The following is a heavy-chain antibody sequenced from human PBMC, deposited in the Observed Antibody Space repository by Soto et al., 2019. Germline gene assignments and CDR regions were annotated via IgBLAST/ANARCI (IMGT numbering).Heavy chain of an antibody. V-gene: IGHV1-69*01. Sequence: QVQLVQSGAEVQKPGSSVKVSCKASGGTFSSYAISWVRQAPGQGLEWMGGIIPIFGTANYAQKFQGRVTITADESTSTAYMELSSLRSEDTAVYYCAREKYYDFWSGYYRAFDIWGQGTMVTVSS. CDR2: IIPIFGTA. CDR1: GGTFSSYA. CDR3: AREKYYDFWSGYYRAFDI. J-gene: IGHJ3*02. D-gene: IGHD3-3*01.